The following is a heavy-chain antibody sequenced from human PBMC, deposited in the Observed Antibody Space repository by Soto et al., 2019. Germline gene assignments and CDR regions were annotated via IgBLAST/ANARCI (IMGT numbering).Heavy chain of an antibody. CDR2: IRPISDTT. CDR3: ARDPSTENKLIGVWFDP. J-gene: IGHJ5*02. Sequence: QIRLVQSGADVGETGSSVRVSCKASGDTFGRFNINCVRQAHGEGLEWMGGIRPISDTTNYAQKCQGRVTFTADASTETVYMELSSVRSEDTAMYYCARDPSTENKLIGVWFDPWGQGTMVTVSS. V-gene: IGHV1-69*01. CDR1: GDTFGRFN. D-gene: IGHD4-4*01.